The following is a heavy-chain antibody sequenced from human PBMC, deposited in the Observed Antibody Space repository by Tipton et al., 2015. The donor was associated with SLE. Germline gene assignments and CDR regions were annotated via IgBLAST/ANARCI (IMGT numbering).Heavy chain of an antibody. D-gene: IGHD6-13*01. J-gene: IGHJ4*02. CDR1: GASISTYY. CDR3: ARGGGDSSSCQDFDR. V-gene: IGHV4-59*07. Sequence: TLSLTCSVFGASISTYYWGWIRQAPGKGLEWVGCMRRGGRTDYNPSLQSRVAMSVDTSKNQLSIDLNSVTAADTAVYYCARGGGDSSSCQDFDRWGQGTLVTVSS. CDR2: MRRGGRT.